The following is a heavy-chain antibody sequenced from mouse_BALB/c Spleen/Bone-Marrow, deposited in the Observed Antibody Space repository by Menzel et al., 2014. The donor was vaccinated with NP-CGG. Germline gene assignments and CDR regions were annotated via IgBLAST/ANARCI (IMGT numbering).Heavy chain of an antibody. J-gene: IGHJ4*01. CDR2: IWGGGST. V-gene: IGHV2-6-5*01. CDR1: GFSLTDYG. D-gene: IGHD1-1*01. Sequence: VHLVESGPGLVAPSQSLSIPCTVSGFSLTDYGLSWIRQPPGKGLEWLGVIWGGGSTYYNSALKSRLSISKDNSKSQVFLKMNSLQTDDTAMYYCAKHTGTVVGGIMDYWGQGTSVTVSS. CDR3: AKHTGTVVGGIMDY.